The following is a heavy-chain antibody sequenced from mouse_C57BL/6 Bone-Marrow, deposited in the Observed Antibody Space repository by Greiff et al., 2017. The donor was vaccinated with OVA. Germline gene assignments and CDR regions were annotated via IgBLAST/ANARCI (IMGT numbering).Heavy chain of an antibody. CDR3: ARYRYGSSSFDY. V-gene: IGHV1-19*01. CDR1: GYTFTDYY. CDR2: INPYNGGT. J-gene: IGHJ2*01. D-gene: IGHD1-1*01. Sequence: EVQLQQSGPVLVKPGASVKMSCKASGYTFTDYYMNWVKQSHGKSLEWIGVINPYNGGTSYNQKFKGKATLTVEKSSSTAYMELNSLTSEDSAVYFCARYRYGSSSFDYWGQGTTLTVSS.